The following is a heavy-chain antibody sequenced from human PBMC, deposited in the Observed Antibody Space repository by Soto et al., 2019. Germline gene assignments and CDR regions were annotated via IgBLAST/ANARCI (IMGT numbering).Heavy chain of an antibody. J-gene: IGHJ6*02. CDR1: GYTFTSYA. D-gene: IGHD3-9*01. V-gene: IGHV1-3*01. CDR3: ARDRKIAVLRYFDWPGGMDV. CDR2: INAGNGNT. Sequence: AAAVKVSCKASGYTFTSYAMHWVRQAPGQRLEWMGWINAGNGNTKYSQKFQGRVTITRDTSASTAYMELSSLRSEDTAVCYCARDRKIAVLRYFDWPGGMDVWGQGTTVTVSS.